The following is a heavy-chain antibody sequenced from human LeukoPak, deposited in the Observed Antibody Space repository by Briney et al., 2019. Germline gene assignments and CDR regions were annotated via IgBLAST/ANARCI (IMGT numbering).Heavy chain of an antibody. CDR2: IRCDGSNK. J-gene: IGHJ4*02. CDR1: GFTFSSYG. Sequence: GGSLRLSCAASGFTFSSYGMHWVRQAPGKGLEWVAFIRCDGSNKYYADSVKGRFTISRDNSKNTLYLQMNSLRAEDTAVYYCAKLIQYCGGDCFDYWGQGTLVTVSS. V-gene: IGHV3-30*02. D-gene: IGHD2-21*01. CDR3: AKLIQYCGGDCFDY.